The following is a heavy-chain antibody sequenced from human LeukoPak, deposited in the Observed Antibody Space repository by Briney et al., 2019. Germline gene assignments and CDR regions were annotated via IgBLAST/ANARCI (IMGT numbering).Heavy chain of an antibody. CDR1: GGSISSYY. CDR2: IYHSGST. Sequence: PSETLSLTCTVSGGSISSYYWSWIRQPPGKGLEWIGYIYHSGSTNYNPSLKSRDTISVDTSKNQFSLKLSSVTAADTAGYYCASLRRYCSGGSCYWNWFDPCGQGTLVTVSS. V-gene: IGHV4-59*08. J-gene: IGHJ5*02. D-gene: IGHD2-15*01. CDR3: ASLRRYCSGGSCYWNWFDP.